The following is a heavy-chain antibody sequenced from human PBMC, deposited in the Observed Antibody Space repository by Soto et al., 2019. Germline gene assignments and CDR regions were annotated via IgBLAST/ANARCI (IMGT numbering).Heavy chain of an antibody. J-gene: IGHJ6*02. Sequence: GVSLRLSCSASGFTFSSHAMSWVRQAPGKGLEWVSTISGSAYSTYYADSVKGRFTISRDNSKNTLYLQMNSLRAEDTALYYCAKGKLGPCSGGSCYYKGLDVWGQGTTVTVSS. V-gene: IGHV3-23*01. CDR1: GFTFSSHA. CDR3: AKGKLGPCSGGSCYYKGLDV. CDR2: ISGSAYST. D-gene: IGHD2-15*01.